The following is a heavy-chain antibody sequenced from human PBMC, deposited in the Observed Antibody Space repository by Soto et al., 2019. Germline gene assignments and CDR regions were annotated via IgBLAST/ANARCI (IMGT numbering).Heavy chain of an antibody. V-gene: IGHV3-30*18. CDR1: GFTLSNTG. CDR2: ISHDGSNT. Sequence: QVQLVESGGGVVQPGMSLRLSCVASGFTLSNTGMHWVRQATGKGLEWVAMISHDGSNTDYGDSVKGRFTISRDNSWNTLYLQGDSVRAEDTSVYYCAQDWGSSVSFNWFDPWGQGSLVTVSS. J-gene: IGHJ5*02. D-gene: IGHD6-19*01. CDR3: AQDWGSSVSFNWFDP.